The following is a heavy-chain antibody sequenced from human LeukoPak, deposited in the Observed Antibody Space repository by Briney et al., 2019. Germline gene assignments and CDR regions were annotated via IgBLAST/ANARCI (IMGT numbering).Heavy chain of an antibody. CDR3: ATAGADFWSGSDY. V-gene: IGHV3-20*04. CDR2: INWNGGST. CDR1: GFTFDDYG. D-gene: IGHD3-3*01. Sequence: GGSLRLSCAASGFTFDDYGMSWVRQAPGKGLEWVSGINWNGGSTGYADSVKGRFTISRDNAKNSLYLQMNSLRAEDTAVYYCATAGADFWSGSDYWGQGTLVTVSS. J-gene: IGHJ4*02.